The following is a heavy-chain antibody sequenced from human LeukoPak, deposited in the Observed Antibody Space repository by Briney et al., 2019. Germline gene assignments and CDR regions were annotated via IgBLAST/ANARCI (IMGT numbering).Heavy chain of an antibody. Sequence: ETLSLTCTVSGVSISSSSFYWGWIRQPPGKGLEWVSVIYSGGSTYYADSVKGRFTISRDNSKNTLYLQMNSLRAEDTAVYYCARDHGDCSSTSCQWEAFDIWGQGTMVTVSS. CDR1: GVSISSSSFY. D-gene: IGHD2-2*01. J-gene: IGHJ3*02. CDR3: ARDHGDCSSTSCQWEAFDI. CDR2: IYSGGST. V-gene: IGHV3-53*01.